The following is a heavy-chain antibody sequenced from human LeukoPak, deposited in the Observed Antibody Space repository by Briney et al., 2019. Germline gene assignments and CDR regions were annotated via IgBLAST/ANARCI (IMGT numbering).Heavy chain of an antibody. Sequence: GGSLRLSCAASGFTFSSYWMHWVRQAPGKGLVWVSRINSDGSSTSYADSVKGRFTISRDNAKNTLYLQMNSLRAEDTAVYYCARGGSGWYALDAFDIWGQGTMVTVSS. V-gene: IGHV3-74*01. CDR2: INSDGSST. CDR3: ARGGSGWYALDAFDI. D-gene: IGHD6-19*01. J-gene: IGHJ3*02. CDR1: GFTFSSYW.